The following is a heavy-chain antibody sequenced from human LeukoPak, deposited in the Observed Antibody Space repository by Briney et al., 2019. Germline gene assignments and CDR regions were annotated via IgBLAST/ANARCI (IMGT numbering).Heavy chain of an antibody. CDR3: ARVLRDYYFDF. Sequence: PGGSLTLSCAASGFTFSSYSMNWLRQAPGKGLEWVSSITSSSAYIYHAVSVKGRFTISRDNAKNSLYLQMNSLRAEDTAVYYCARVLRDYYFDFWGQGTLVTVSS. D-gene: IGHD3-9*01. V-gene: IGHV3-21*01. J-gene: IGHJ4*02. CDR1: GFTFSSYS. CDR2: ITSSSAYI.